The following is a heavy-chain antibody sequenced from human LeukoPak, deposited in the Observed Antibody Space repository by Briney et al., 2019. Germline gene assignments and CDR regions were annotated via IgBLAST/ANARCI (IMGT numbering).Heavy chain of an antibody. V-gene: IGHV3-30*18. J-gene: IGHJ4*02. CDR3: AKGHRGVISPFDY. Sequence: SGRSLRLSCVASGFTFSSYGMHWVRQAPGKGLEWVAVISYDGSNKYYADSVKGRFTISRDNSKNTLYLQMNSLRAEDTAVYYCAKGHRGVISPFDYWGQGTLVTVSS. CDR1: GFTFSSYG. D-gene: IGHD3-10*01. CDR2: ISYDGSNK.